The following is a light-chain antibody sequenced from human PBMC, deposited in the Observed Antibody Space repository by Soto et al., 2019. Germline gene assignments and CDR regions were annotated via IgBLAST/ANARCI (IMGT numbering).Light chain of an antibody. CDR1: QGISRW. J-gene: IGKJ1*01. CDR2: DGS. Sequence: DIQMTQSPSTLSASVGDRVTITCRASQGISRWLAWYQQKPGKAPNLLIYDGSSMESGVPSRFSGSGSGTEFTLTITSLQPDDFATYYCQQYNSYSPTFGQGTKVDIK. V-gene: IGKV1-5*01. CDR3: QQYNSYSPT.